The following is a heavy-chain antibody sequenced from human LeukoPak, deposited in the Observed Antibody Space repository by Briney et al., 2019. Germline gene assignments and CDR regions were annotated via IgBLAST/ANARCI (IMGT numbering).Heavy chain of an antibody. CDR1: GYTFTSYY. CDR3: ARGGWDQYDFRINYYYYYMDV. V-gene: IGHV1-46*03. J-gene: IGHJ6*03. D-gene: IGHD3-3*01. Sequence: ASVKVSCKASGYTFTSYYMHWVRQAPGQGLEWMGIINPSGGSTSYAQKFQGRDTMTRDTSTSTVYMELSSLRSEDTAVYYCARGGWDQYDFRINYYYYYMDVWGKGTTVTVSS. CDR2: INPSGGST.